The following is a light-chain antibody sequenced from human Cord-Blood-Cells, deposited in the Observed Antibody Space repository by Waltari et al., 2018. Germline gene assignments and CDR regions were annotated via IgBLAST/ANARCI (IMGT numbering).Light chain of an antibody. V-gene: IGKV3-20*01. CDR2: GAS. CDR3: QQYGSSRWT. Sequence: EIVLTQSPGTLSLSPGERATLSCRASQSVSSSYLAWYQQKPGPAPRLLICGASSRATGIPDRFSGSGSGTDFTLTISRLEPEDFAVYYCQQYGSSRWTFGQGTKVEIK. CDR1: QSVSSSY. J-gene: IGKJ1*01.